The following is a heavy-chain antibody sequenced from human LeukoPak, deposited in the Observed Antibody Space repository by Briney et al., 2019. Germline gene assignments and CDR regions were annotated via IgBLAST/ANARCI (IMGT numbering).Heavy chain of an antibody. CDR1: GFTFSSYA. Sequence: GGSLRLSCAATGFTFSSYAMSWVRQAPGKGLEWVSAISGSGGSTYYADSVKGRFTIYRDNSKNTLYLQMNSLRAEDTAVYYCANRVGSGPFGIWGQGTMVTVSS. V-gene: IGHV3-23*01. CDR3: ANRVGSGPFGI. D-gene: IGHD3-10*01. CDR2: ISGSGGST. J-gene: IGHJ3*02.